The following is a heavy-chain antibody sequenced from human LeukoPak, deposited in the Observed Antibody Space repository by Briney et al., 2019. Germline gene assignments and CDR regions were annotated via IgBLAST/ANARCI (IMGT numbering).Heavy chain of an antibody. CDR1: GYTFTSYG. CDR3: ARSRRYCSGGSCLDSFDY. Sequence: ASVKVSCKASGYTFTSYGISWVRQAPGQGLEWMGWISDYNGNTNYAQKLQGRVTMTTDTSTSTAYMELRSLRSDDTAVYYCARSRRYCSGGSCLDSFDYWGQGTLVTVSS. CDR2: ISDYNGNT. J-gene: IGHJ4*02. D-gene: IGHD2-15*01. V-gene: IGHV1-18*01.